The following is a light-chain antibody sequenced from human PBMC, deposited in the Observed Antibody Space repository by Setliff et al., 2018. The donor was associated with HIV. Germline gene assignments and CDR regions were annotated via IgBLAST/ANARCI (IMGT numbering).Light chain of an antibody. V-gene: IGLV2-14*03. Sequence: QSALTQPASVSGSPGQSITITCTGTSSDVGSRYNYVSWYQQHPGKAPKLLIFDVTYRPSGVSNRFSGPKSGNTASLTISGLQDEDEADYYCCSYLSTNNYVFGTGTKVTV. J-gene: IGLJ1*01. CDR2: DVT. CDR1: SSDVGSRYNY. CDR3: CSYLSTNNYV.